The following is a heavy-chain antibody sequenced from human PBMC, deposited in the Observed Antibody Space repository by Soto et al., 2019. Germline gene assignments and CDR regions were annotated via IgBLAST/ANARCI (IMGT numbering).Heavy chain of an antibody. CDR1: GGSISSYF. CDR3: ARHAQWEQHYYFDY. D-gene: IGHD1-26*01. V-gene: IGHV4-59*08. CDR2: IYYTGTT. J-gene: IGHJ4*02. Sequence: QVQLQESGPGLVKPSETLSLTCTVSGGSISSYFWSWIRQSPGKGLEWIGYIYYTGTTSYNPALKSQVTISLDTSKNQFSLKLTSVTAADTAVYYCARHAQWEQHYYFDYWGQGSRVAVSS.